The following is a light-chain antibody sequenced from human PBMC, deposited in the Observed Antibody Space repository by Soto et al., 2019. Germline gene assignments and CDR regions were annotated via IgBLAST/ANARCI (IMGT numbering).Light chain of an antibody. CDR3: AAWDDSLNWV. J-gene: IGLJ3*02. CDR2: TNN. Sequence: QSVLTQPPSASGTSGQRVTISCSGSSSNIGSNYVHWYQQFPGTAPKLLISTNNQRPSGVPDRFSGSKSGTSASLAISGLRSEDEADYYCAAWDDSLNWVFGGGTKLTVL. CDR1: SSNIGSNY. V-gene: IGLV1-47*01.